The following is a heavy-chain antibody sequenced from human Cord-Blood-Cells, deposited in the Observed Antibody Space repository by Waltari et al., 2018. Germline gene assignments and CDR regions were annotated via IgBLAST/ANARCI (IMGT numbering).Heavy chain of an antibody. D-gene: IGHD6-19*01. V-gene: IGHV4-39*01. Sequence: QLQLQESGPGLVKPSETLSLTCTVSGGSISSSSSYWGWIRQPPGKGLEWIGSIYYSGSNYYNPSLKSRVTISVDTSKNQFSLKLSSVTAADTAVYYCARLVAVAGLGPLDAFDIWGQGTMVTVSS. CDR3: ARLVAVAGLGPLDAFDI. CDR2: IYYSGSN. CDR1: GGSISSSSSY. J-gene: IGHJ3*02.